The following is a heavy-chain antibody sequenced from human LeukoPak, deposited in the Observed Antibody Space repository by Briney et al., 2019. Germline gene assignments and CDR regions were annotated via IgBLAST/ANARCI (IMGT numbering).Heavy chain of an antibody. V-gene: IGHV3-33*06. CDR2: IWYDGSNK. CDR3: AKVFSDCSGGSCYWSEFDY. CDR1: GFTFSSYG. Sequence: GESLKISCAASGFTFSSYGMHWVRQAPGKGLEWVAVIWYDGSNKYYADSVKGRFTISRDNSKNTLYLQMNSLRAEDTAVYYCAKVFSDCSGGSCYWSEFDYWGQGTLVTVSS. J-gene: IGHJ4*02. D-gene: IGHD2-15*01.